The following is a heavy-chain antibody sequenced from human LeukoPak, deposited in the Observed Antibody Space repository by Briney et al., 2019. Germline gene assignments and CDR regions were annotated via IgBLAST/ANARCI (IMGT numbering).Heavy chain of an antibody. D-gene: IGHD3-22*01. Sequence: GGSLRLSCAASGFTFSSYGMHWVRQAPGKGLERVAFIRYDGSNKYYADSVKGRFTISRDNSKNTLYLQMNSLRAEDTAVYYCAREASSDFDYWGQGTLVTVSS. J-gene: IGHJ4*02. CDR3: AREASSDFDY. CDR2: IRYDGSNK. CDR1: GFTFSSYG. V-gene: IGHV3-30*02.